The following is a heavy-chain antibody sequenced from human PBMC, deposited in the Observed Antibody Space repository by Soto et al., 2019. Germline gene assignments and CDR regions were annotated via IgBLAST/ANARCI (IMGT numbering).Heavy chain of an antibody. CDR2: ISSSSSYI. D-gene: IGHD1-26*01. J-gene: IGHJ4*02. CDR3: ARDDSGRFQLSYFDY. Sequence: EVQLVESGGGLVKPGGSLRLSCAASGFTFSSYSMNLVRQAPGKGLEWVSSISSSSSYISYADSLKGRFTISRDNARNSLYLQINSLRAEDTAVYYCARDDSGRFQLSYFDYWGQGTLVTVSS. V-gene: IGHV3-21*01. CDR1: GFTFSSYS.